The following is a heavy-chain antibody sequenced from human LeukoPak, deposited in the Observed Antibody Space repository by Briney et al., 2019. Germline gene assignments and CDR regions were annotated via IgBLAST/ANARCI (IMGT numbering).Heavy chain of an antibody. CDR2: INPSGGST. CDR1: GYTFTSYY. D-gene: IGHD6-19*01. Sequence: GASVTVSCKASGYTFTSYYMHWVRQAPGQGLEWMGLINPSGGSTSYAQKFQGRVTMTRDMSTSTVYMELSSLRSEDTAVYYCASSPPYSSGWYYFDYWGQGTLVTVSS. CDR3: ASSPPYSSGWYYFDY. V-gene: IGHV1-46*01. J-gene: IGHJ4*02.